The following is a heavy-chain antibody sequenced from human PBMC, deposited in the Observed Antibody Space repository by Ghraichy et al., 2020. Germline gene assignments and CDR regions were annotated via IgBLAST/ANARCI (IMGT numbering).Heavy chain of an antibody. D-gene: IGHD5-18*01. CDR2: INHSGST. V-gene: IGHV4-34*01. Sequence: SETLSLTCAVYGGSFSGYYWSWIRQPPGKGLEWIGEINHSGSTNYNPSLKSRVTISVDTSKNQFSLKLSSVTAADTAVYYCARGERIQLWLYPHYGMDVWGQGTTVTVSS. CDR1: GGSFSGYY. J-gene: IGHJ6*02. CDR3: ARGERIQLWLYPHYGMDV.